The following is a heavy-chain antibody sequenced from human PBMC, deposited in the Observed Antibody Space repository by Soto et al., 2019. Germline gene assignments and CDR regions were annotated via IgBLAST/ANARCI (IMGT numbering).Heavy chain of an antibody. V-gene: IGHV4-59*12. CDR1: GGSISSYY. J-gene: IGHJ4*02. CDR3: ARRWGEGRVDY. Sequence: PSETLSLTCTVSGGSISSYYWSWIRQTPGKGLEWIGYIFYFGSTNYNPSLKSRVTLSIDTSKNQLSLKLSSVTAADTAVYYCARRWGEGRVDYWGQGTLVTVSS. D-gene: IGHD3-10*01. CDR2: IFYFGST.